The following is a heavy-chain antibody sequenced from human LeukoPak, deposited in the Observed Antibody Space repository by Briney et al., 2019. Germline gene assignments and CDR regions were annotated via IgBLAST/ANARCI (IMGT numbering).Heavy chain of an antibody. CDR2: IYSDDTT. CDR1: GFTFSSYS. CDR3: AKGGTSTMVRGVIGYMDV. J-gene: IGHJ6*03. Sequence: GGSLRLSCAASGFTFSSYSMNWVRQASGKGLECVSVIYSDDTTYYADSVKGRFTISRDNSKNTLYLQMNSLRAEDSAVYYCAKGGTSTMVRGVIGYMDVWGKGTTVTISS. D-gene: IGHD3-10*01. V-gene: IGHV3-66*01.